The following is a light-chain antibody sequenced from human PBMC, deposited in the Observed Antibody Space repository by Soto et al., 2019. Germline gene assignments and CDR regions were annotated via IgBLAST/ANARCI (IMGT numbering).Light chain of an antibody. CDR3: QQYTNWPPIT. Sequence: EIVLTQSPGTLSLSPGERATLSCRASQSVSSSYLAWYQQKPGQAPRLLIYGASSRATGIPDRFSGSGSGTEFTLTISNLQSEDFAVYYCQQYTNWPPITFGQGTRLEIK. CDR1: QSVSSSY. J-gene: IGKJ5*01. CDR2: GAS. V-gene: IGKV3-20*01.